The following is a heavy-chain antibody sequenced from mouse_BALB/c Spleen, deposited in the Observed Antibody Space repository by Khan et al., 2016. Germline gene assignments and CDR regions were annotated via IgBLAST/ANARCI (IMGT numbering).Heavy chain of an antibody. Sequence: EVELVESGGGLVQPGDSLRLSCATSGFTFIDYYMSWVRQPPGKALEWLGFISNKANGYTTEYSASVKGRFTISRDNSQSILYLQMNTRRAEDSATYYCARDSSTMITLDYWGQGTTLTVSS. D-gene: IGHD2-4*01. V-gene: IGHV7-3*02. J-gene: IGHJ2*01. CDR3: ARDSSTMITLDY. CDR1: GFTFIDYY. CDR2: ISNKANGYTT.